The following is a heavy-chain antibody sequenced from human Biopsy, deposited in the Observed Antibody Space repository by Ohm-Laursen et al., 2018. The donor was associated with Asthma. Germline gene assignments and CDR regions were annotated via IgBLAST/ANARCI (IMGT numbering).Heavy chain of an antibody. V-gene: IGHV3-30*07. J-gene: IGHJ3*02. Sequence: SLRLSCAASGRHFGSYNMHWVRQVPGKGPEWVALISFDGRYEYYADSVKGRFTISRDNPMKRLYLQMSSLRAEDTAVYYCARAYGGSFFSGSFDIWGQGTMVTVSS. CDR1: GRHFGSYN. CDR3: ARAYGGSFFSGSFDI. D-gene: IGHD4-23*01. CDR2: ISFDGRYE.